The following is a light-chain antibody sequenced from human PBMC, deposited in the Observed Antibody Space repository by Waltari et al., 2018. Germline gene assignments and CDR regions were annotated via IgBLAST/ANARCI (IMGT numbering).Light chain of an antibody. CDR2: DVS. V-gene: IGKV1-33*01. Sequence: DIQMTQSPSSLSASVGDRVTITCQASQDIDNYLNWYQQKPGKAPKLLIYDVSNLEVGVPSRFSGSASGTDFTFTITSLLPEDIATYYCQQYDSVPLSFGGGTKVEIK. CDR3: QQYDSVPLS. J-gene: IGKJ4*01. CDR1: QDIDNY.